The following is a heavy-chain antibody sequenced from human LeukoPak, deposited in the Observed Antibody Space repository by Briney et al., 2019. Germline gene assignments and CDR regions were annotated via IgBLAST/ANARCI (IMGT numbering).Heavy chain of an antibody. Sequence: PSETLSLTCAVFGGSFSGYYWSWIRQPPRKGLEWIGEINHSGSINYNSSLKSRVTISVDTSKNQFSLKPSSVTAADTAVYYCARRMGRRFGERYYYYHYMDVWGKGTTVTISS. J-gene: IGHJ6*03. CDR2: INHSGSI. D-gene: IGHD3-10*01. CDR3: ARRMGRRFGERYYYYHYMDV. V-gene: IGHV4-34*01. CDR1: GGSFSGYY.